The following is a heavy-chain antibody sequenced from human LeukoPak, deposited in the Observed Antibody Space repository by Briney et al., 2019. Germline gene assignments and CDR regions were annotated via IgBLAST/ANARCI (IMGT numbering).Heavy chain of an antibody. V-gene: IGHV3-30*18. Sequence: GGSLRLSCAASGFAFSSYGMHWVRQAPGKGLEWVAVISYDGSKKYYADSVKGRFTISRDNSKNTLYLQMNSLRAEDTAVYNCAKDGGGSSTYASYRGQGTLVTVSS. CDR3: AKDGGGSSTYASY. D-gene: IGHD2-2*01. CDR2: ISYDGSKK. CDR1: GFAFSSYG. J-gene: IGHJ4*02.